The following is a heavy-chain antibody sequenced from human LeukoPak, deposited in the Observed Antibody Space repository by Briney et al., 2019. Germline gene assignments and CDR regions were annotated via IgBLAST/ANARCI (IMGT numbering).Heavy chain of an antibody. CDR2: IHHSGST. D-gene: IGHD6-13*01. V-gene: IGHV4-38-2*01. CDR3: ARVAAGIGFFQH. CDR1: GDSLSRGYD. J-gene: IGHJ1*01. Sequence: SEALSLTRVVPGDSLSRGYDWGWSGPPPGKGWEGIGNIHHSGSTYYNPSLKSRVTISVDTSKNQLSLKLSSVTAADTAVYYCARVAAGIGFFQHWGQGTLVTVSS.